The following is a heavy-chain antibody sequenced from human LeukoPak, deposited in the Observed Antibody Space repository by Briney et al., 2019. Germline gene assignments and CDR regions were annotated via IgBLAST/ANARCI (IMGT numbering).Heavy chain of an antibody. J-gene: IGHJ4*02. CDR3: AKEGLGGALDY. D-gene: IGHD3-16*01. CDR1: GFTFSSYG. Sequence: GSLRLSCAASGFTFSSYGMSWVRQAPGKGLMWVSRIETDGSSTNYADSVKGRFIISRDNAKNTLYLEMNSLRAEDTAVYYCAKEGLGGALDYWGQGTLVTVSS. CDR2: IETDGSST. V-gene: IGHV3-74*01.